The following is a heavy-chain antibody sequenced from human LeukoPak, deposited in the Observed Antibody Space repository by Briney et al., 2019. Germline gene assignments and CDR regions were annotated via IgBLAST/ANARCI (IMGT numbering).Heavy chain of an antibody. Sequence: GGSLRLSCAASGFAFTNYWMSWVRQAPGKGLELVANIKQDRSEKYYVDSVKGRFTISRDNSKNSLYLQMNSLRAEDTAVYYCAKGIVVVISGNAFDIWGQGTMVTVSS. V-gene: IGHV3-7*03. CDR2: IKQDRSEK. CDR1: GFAFTNYW. CDR3: AKGIVVVISGNAFDI. J-gene: IGHJ3*02. D-gene: IGHD3-22*01.